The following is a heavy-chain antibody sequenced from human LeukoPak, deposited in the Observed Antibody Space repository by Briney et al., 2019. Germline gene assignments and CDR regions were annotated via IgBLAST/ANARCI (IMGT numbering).Heavy chain of an antibody. CDR2: NTHSGIT. V-gene: IGHV4-34*01. J-gene: IGHJ4*02. D-gene: IGHD6-19*01. CDR3: ARGLASGWVDY. CDR1: GGSFSGYY. Sequence: SETLSLTCAVYGGSFSGYYWSWIRQSPGNGLEWIGENTHSGITNYNPSLESRVTISVDTSKHQFSLNLNSVTAADTAVYYCARGLASGWVDYWGQGTLVTVSS.